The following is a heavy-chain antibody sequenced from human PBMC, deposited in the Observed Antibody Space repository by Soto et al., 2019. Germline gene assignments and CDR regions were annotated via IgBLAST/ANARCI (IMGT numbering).Heavy chain of an antibody. D-gene: IGHD6-13*01. CDR2: INHSGST. CDR3: ARMGAAAGTQGGYYYYYGMDV. J-gene: IGHJ6*02. Sequence: SETLSLTCAVYGGSFSGYYWSWIRQPPGKGLEWIGEINHSGSTNYNPSLKSRVTISVDTSKNQFALKLSSVTAADTAVYYCARMGAAAGTQGGYYYYYGMDVWGQGTTVTVSS. CDR1: GGSFSGYY. V-gene: IGHV4-34*01.